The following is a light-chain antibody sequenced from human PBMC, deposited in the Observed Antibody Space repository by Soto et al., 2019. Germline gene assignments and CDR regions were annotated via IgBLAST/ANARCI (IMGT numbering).Light chain of an antibody. CDR3: QQRNVWPPIT. V-gene: IGKV3-11*01. CDR2: DST. CDR1: PSVANF. J-gene: IGKJ5*01. Sequence: EIVLTQSPATLSLSPGERATLSCRASPSVANFVAWYQQKPGQPPRLVVYDSTLRANGVPDRFGGSRSGTEFTLTINNLEPEDFAVYYCQQRNVWPPITFGQGTRLEIK.